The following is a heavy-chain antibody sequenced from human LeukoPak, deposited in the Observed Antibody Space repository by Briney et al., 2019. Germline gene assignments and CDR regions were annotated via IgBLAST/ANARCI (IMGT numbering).Heavy chain of an antibody. V-gene: IGHV3-21*01. Sequence: RGSLRLSCAASGVTFSSDSMNSGREAPGKGLEWGSSISISIRDVYYPDSGKGRFTISRDNAKNSLYMQMNSLRAEDTAVYYCARDREYYDILTGYHNDYWGQGTLVTVSS. J-gene: IGHJ4*02. CDR3: ARDREYYDILTGYHNDY. D-gene: IGHD3-9*01. CDR1: GVTFSSDS. CDR2: ISISIRDV.